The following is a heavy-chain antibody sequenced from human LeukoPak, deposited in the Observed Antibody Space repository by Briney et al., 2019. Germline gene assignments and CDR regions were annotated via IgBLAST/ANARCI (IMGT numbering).Heavy chain of an antibody. J-gene: IGHJ4*02. V-gene: IGHV3-48*04. Sequence: GGSLRLSCAASGFAFNTYGMNWVRQAPGKGLEWVSYISSSGNTIYYADSVKGRFTISRDNAKNSLYLQMNSLRAEDTALYYCARTNYYDISGYDYWGQGTLVTVSS. CDR1: GFAFNTYG. CDR3: ARTNYYDISGYDY. D-gene: IGHD3-22*01. CDR2: ISSSGNTI.